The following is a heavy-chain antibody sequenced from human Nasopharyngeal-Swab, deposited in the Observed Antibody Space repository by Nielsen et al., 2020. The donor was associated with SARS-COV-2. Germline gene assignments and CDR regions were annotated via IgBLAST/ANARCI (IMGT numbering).Heavy chain of an antibody. Sequence: GGSLRPSCAGSGFTFNSYSMIWVRQVPGEGLEWVPSISGSGSYVYYADSVKGRFPISKDSAKNSLYLQMNSLRAEDTAVYYCARDGLDYDFWSAYFMDVWGQGTTVTVSS. CDR3: ARDGLDYDFWSAYFMDV. CDR1: GFTFNSYS. CDR2: ISGSGSYV. V-gene: IGHV3-21*01. D-gene: IGHD3-3*01. J-gene: IGHJ6*02.